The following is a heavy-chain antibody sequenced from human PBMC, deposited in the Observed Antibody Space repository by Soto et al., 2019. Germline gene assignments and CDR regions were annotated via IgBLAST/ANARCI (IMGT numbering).Heavy chain of an antibody. J-gene: IGHJ4*02. CDR1: GVSVSSSSFY. D-gene: IGHD2-2*01. CDR2: VYYSCTT. Sequence: QVHLQESAPGLVKPSETLSPMCNVSGVSVSSSSFYWSWVRQPPGRGLEWMGCVYYSCTTNYTPSLKSRLPVSLDMSKNQFSLKLSSVTAADTAVYYCARGQMSYHHFAYWGQGTLVTVSS. CDR3: ARGQMSYHHFAY. V-gene: IGHV4-61*01.